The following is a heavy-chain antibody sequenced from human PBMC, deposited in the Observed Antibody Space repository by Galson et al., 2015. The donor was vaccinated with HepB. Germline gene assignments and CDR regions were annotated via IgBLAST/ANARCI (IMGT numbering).Heavy chain of an antibody. Sequence: SLRLSCAASGFTVSSNYMSWVRQAPGKGLEWVSVIYSGGSTYYADSVKGRFTISRDNSKNTLYLQMNSLRAEDTAVYYCAREGLGYCSGGSCYPAPILDYWGQGTLVTVSS. V-gene: IGHV3-66*02. D-gene: IGHD2-15*01. CDR1: GFTVSSNY. J-gene: IGHJ4*02. CDR3: AREGLGYCSGGSCYPAPILDY. CDR2: IYSGGST.